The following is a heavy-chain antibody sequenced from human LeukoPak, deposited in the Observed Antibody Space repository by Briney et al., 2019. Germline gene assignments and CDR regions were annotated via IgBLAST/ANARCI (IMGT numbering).Heavy chain of an antibody. V-gene: IGHV1-2*02. CDR1: GYTFTGYY. Sequence: ASVKVSCKASGYTFTGYYMHWVRQAPGQGLEWMGWINPNSGGTNYAQKFQGRVTMTRDTSISTAYMELSRLRSDDTAVYYCARDGIAAAGQSDYWGQGTLVTVP. D-gene: IGHD6-13*01. J-gene: IGHJ4*02. CDR2: INPNSGGT. CDR3: ARDGIAAAGQSDY.